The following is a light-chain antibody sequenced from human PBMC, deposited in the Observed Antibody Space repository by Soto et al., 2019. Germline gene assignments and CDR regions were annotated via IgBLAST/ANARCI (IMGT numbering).Light chain of an antibody. J-gene: IGLJ1*01. CDR3: SSYAGSSNV. CDR2: EVN. Sequence: QSVLTPPHSASGSPGQEGAISCSGTSIDVGGYNYVSWYQQHPGKDPNLMIDEVNKQPSGVPDRFSGSKSGNTASLTVSGLQAEDDADYYCSSYAGSSNVFGAETQMNVL. CDR1: SIDVGGYNY. V-gene: IGLV2-8*01.